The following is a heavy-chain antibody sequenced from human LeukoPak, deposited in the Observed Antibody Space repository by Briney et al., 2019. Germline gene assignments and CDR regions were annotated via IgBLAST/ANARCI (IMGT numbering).Heavy chain of an antibody. CDR3: ARDLIFSGISLYSYGPGAFDI. CDR2: ISSSSSYI. CDR1: GFTFSSYT. D-gene: IGHD5-18*01. J-gene: IGHJ3*02. V-gene: IGHV3-21*01. Sequence: GGSLRLSCAASGFTFSSYTMNWVRQAPGKGLEWVSSISSSSSYIYYADSVKGRFTISRDNAKNSLYLQMNSLRAEDTAVYYCARDLIFSGISLYSYGPGAFDIWGQGTMVTVSS.